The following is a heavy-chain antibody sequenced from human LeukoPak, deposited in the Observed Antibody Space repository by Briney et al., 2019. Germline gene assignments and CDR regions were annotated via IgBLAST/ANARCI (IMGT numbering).Heavy chain of an antibody. J-gene: IGHJ4*02. V-gene: IGHV1-69*13. D-gene: IGHD5-12*01. CDR2: IIPIFSTA. Sequence: SVKVSCKASGGTFSSSATSWVRQAPGQGLEWMGGIIPIFSTADYAQKFQGRVTITADESTSTAYMELSSLRSEDTAVFYCARTPLRPAATTPRQLDYWGQGTLVTVSS. CDR3: ARTPLRPAATTPRQLDY. CDR1: GGTFSSSA.